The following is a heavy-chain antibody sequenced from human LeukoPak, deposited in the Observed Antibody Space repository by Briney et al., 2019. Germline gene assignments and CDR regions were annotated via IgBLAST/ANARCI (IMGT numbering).Heavy chain of an antibody. Sequence: NPSQTLSLTCTVSGGSISSGSYYWSWIRQPAGKGLEWIGRMYTSGSTNYNPSLKSRVTISVDTSKNQFSLKLSSVTAADTAVYYCARVRRQWLDHDAFDIWGQGTMVTVSS. D-gene: IGHD6-19*01. J-gene: IGHJ3*02. CDR3: ARVRRQWLDHDAFDI. V-gene: IGHV4-61*02. CDR2: MYTSGST. CDR1: GGSISSGSYY.